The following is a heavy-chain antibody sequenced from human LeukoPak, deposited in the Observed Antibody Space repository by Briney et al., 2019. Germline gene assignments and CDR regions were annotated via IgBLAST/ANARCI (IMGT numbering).Heavy chain of an antibody. Sequence: PSETLSLTCTVSVGSISSSSYYWGWIRQPPGRGLEWIGSIYYRGSTYYNPSLKSRVTISVDTSKNQFSLKLSSVTAADTAVYYCARVDYGGNSGLYNWFDPWGQGTLVTVSS. D-gene: IGHD4-23*01. V-gene: IGHV4-39*01. CDR2: IYYRGST. J-gene: IGHJ5*02. CDR3: ARVDYGGNSGLYNWFDP. CDR1: VGSISSSSYY.